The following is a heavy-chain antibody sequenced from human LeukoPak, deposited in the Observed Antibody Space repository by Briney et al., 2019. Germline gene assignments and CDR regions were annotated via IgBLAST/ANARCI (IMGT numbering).Heavy chain of an antibody. V-gene: IGHV4-38-2*02. D-gene: IGHD5-18*01. Sequence: SETLSLTCTVSGYSISTSYYWGWIRQPPGKGLEWIGSIYHSGSTYYNPSLKSRVTISVDTSKNQFSLKLSSVTAADTAFYYCARHRIQLSFDYWGQGTLVTVSS. J-gene: IGHJ4*02. CDR1: GYSISTSYY. CDR2: IYHSGST. CDR3: ARHRIQLSFDY.